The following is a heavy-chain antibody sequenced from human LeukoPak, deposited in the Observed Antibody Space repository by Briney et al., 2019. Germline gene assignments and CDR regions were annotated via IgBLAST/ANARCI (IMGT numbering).Heavy chain of an antibody. CDR3: ARDGYRTVGDY. CDR2: IYHSGST. Sequence: MASQTLSLTCTVSGGSMITGGYYWSWIRQPPGKGLEWIGYIYHSGSTYYNPSLKSRVTISVDRSKNQFSLKLTSVTAADTAIYYCARDGYRTVGDYWGQGTLVTVSS. J-gene: IGHJ4*02. V-gene: IGHV4-30-2*01. D-gene: IGHD5-18*01. CDR1: GGSMITGGYY.